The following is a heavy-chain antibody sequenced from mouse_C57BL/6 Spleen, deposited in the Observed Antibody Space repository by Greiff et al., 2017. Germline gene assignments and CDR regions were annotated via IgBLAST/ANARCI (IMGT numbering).Heavy chain of an antibody. CDR1: GYTFTDYN. V-gene: IGHV1-18*01. CDR2: INPNNGGT. J-gene: IGHJ2*01. CDR3: ARALPPSSYYVDY. Sequence: EVQLQQSGPELVKPGASVKIPCKASGYTFTDYNMDWVKQSHGTSLEWIGDINPNNGGTIYNQKFKGKAKLTVDKSSSTAYMELRSLTTEDTAGYYCARALPPSSYYVDYWVQGTTLTVSS. D-gene: IGHD1-1*01.